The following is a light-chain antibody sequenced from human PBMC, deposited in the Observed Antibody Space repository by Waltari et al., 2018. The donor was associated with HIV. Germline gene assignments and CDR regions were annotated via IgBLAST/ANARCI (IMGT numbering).Light chain of an antibody. CDR1: QNVGAF. CDR2: QAS. V-gene: IGKV1-5*03. J-gene: IGKJ1*01. Sequence: DIRLTQSPSTLPASAGDRVAITCRAGQNVGAFLAWYQQKPGKPPKLLIFQASILEGGVPSRFSGSVSGSDFTLTINGLQSEDFATYYCHQYASFSGTFGQGTKVEL. CDR3: HQYASFSGT.